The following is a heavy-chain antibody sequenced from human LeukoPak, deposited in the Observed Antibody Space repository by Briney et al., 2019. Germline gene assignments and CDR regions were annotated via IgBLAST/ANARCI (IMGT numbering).Heavy chain of an antibody. CDR3: AKDGVCSSTSCYLSWFDP. J-gene: IGHJ5*02. Sequence: PGGSLRLSCAASGFTFSSDGMHWVRQAPGKGLEWVAVISYDGSNKYYADSVKGRFTISRDNSKNTLYLQMNSLRAEDTAVYYCAKDGVCSSTSCYLSWFDPWGQGTLVTVSS. CDR1: GFTFSSDG. D-gene: IGHD2-2*01. CDR2: ISYDGSNK. V-gene: IGHV3-30*18.